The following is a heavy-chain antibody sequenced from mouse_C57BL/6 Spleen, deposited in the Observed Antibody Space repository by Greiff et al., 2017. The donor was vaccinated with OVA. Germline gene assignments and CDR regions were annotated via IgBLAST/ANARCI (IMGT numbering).Heavy chain of an antibody. CDR2: IYPGDGDT. J-gene: IGHJ1*03. Sequence: VQLQESGPELVKPGASVKISCKASGYAFSSSWMNWVKQRPGKGLEWIGRIYPGDGDTNYNGKFKGKATLTADKSSSTAYMQLSSLTSEDSAVYYCANDYYGSSSYWYFDVWGTGTTVTVSS. CDR1: GYAFSSSW. D-gene: IGHD1-1*01. V-gene: IGHV1-82*01. CDR3: ANDYYGSSSYWYFDV.